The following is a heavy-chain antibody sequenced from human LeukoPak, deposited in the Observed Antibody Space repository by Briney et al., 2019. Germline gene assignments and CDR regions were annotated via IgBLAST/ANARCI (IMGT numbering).Heavy chain of an antibody. V-gene: IGHV3-23*01. CDR3: AKDRGYGSGSPDY. D-gene: IGHD3-10*01. Sequence: GGSLRLSCAASGFTFSSYAMSWVRQAPGEGLELVSAISGSGGSTYYADSVKGRFTISRDNSKNTLYLQMNSLRAEDTAVYYCAKDRGYGSGSPDYWGQGTLVTVSS. J-gene: IGHJ4*02. CDR1: GFTFSSYA. CDR2: ISGSGGST.